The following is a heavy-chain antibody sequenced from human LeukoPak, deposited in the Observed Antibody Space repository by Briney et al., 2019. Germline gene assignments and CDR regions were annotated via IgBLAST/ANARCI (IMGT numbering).Heavy chain of an antibody. Sequence: SVKVSCKASGGTFSSYAISWVRQAPGQGVEWMGWIIPIFGTANYAQKFQGRVTITADESTSTAYMELSSLRSEDTAVYYCARPLSGYSSSWFDPWGQGTLVTVSS. D-gene: IGHD6-13*01. CDR2: IIPIFGTA. CDR1: GGTFSSYA. V-gene: IGHV1-69*13. CDR3: ARPLSGYSSSWFDP. J-gene: IGHJ5*02.